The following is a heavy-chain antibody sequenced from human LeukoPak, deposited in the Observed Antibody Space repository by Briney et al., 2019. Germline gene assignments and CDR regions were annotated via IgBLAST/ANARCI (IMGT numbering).Heavy chain of an antibody. CDR3: ARSAAGRSYYYYYYMDV. D-gene: IGHD6-13*01. V-gene: IGHV3-7*01. CDR2: IKQDGSEK. Sequence: PGGSLRLSCAASGFTLSSYWMSWVRQAPGKGLEWVANIKQDGSEKYYVDSVKGRFTISRDNAKNSLYLQMNSLRAEDTAVYYCARSAAGRSYYYYYYMDVWGKGTTVTVSS. J-gene: IGHJ6*03. CDR1: GFTLSSYW.